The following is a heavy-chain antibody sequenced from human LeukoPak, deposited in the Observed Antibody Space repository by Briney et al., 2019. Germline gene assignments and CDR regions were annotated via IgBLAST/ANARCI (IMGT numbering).Heavy chain of an antibody. CDR2: IDPNSGGT. Sequence: ASVNVSCTAAVSTVTDYYLHWVRQAPGQGLGWMGWIDPNSGGTSYAQKFQGRVTMTRYTSISTAYMELSSLRSDDTAVYYCARHPNLYYWGQGTLVTVSS. J-gene: IGHJ4*02. CDR1: VSTVTDYY. V-gene: IGHV1-2*02. CDR3: ARHPNLYY.